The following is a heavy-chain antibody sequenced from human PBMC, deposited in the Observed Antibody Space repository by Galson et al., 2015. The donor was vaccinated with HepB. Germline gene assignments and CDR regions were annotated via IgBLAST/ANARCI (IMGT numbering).Heavy chain of an antibody. Sequence: PAQVKPTQTLTLTCTFSGFSLSTSGMCVSWIRQPPGKALEWLALIDWDDDKYYSTSLKTRLTISKDTSKNQVVLTMTNMDPVDTATYYCARSLYSSSSLNYDYWGQGTLVTVSS. CDR1: GFSLSTSGMC. J-gene: IGHJ4*02. V-gene: IGHV2-70*01. CDR2: IDWDDDK. CDR3: ARSLYSSSSLNYDY. D-gene: IGHD6-6*01.